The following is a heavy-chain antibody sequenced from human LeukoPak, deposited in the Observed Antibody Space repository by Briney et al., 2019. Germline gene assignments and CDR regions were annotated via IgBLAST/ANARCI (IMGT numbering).Heavy chain of an antibody. D-gene: IGHD3-9*01. CDR3: VSHSDPLTGYSFDY. V-gene: IGHV3-53*01. CDR1: GFTVTSNY. CDR2: IYDNGDT. Sequence: GGSLRLSCAASGFTVTSNYVTWVRQAPGKGLEWVSIIYDNGDTYYADSVKGRFTVTRDSSKNTVSLEMNSLRVDDTAVYYCVSHSDPLTGYSFDYWGQGTLVTVSS. J-gene: IGHJ4*02.